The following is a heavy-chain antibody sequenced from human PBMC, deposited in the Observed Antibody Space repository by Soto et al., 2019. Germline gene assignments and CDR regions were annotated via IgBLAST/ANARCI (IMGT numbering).Heavy chain of an antibody. Sequence: GEFLKISCKGSWDSFTSYLISWGGPMPGKGLEWMGRIDPSDSYTNYSPSFQGHVTISADKSISTAYLQWSSLKASDTAMYYCARRRTTPRGYYGMDVWGQGTTVTVSS. CDR2: IDPSDSYT. CDR1: WDSFTSYL. CDR3: ARRRTTPRGYYGMDV. V-gene: IGHV5-10-1*01. J-gene: IGHJ6*02. D-gene: IGHD3-10*01.